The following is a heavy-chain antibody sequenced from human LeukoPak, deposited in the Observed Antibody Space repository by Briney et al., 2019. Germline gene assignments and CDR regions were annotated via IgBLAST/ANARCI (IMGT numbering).Heavy chain of an antibody. CDR3: AIDHGGGYLFDY. Sequence: PSETLSLTCTVSGGSINSYYWSWIRQPPGKGLEWIGYIYCSGSTNYNPSLKSRVTISVDTSKSQFSLKLSSVTAADTAVYYCAIDHGGGYLFDYWGQGTLVTVSS. J-gene: IGHJ4*02. CDR1: GGSINSYY. CDR2: IYCSGST. V-gene: IGHV4-59*01. D-gene: IGHD1-26*01.